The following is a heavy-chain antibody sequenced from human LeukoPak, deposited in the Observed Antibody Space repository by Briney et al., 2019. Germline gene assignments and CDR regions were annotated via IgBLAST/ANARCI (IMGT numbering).Heavy chain of an antibody. CDR2: IYYSGST. CDR1: GGSISSSSYY. Sequence: PSETLSLTCTVSGGSISSSSYYWGWIRQPPGKGLEWIGSIYYSGSTYYNPPLKSRVTISVDTSKNQFSLKLSSVTAADTAVYYCARLKGYCSSTSCYYYYYMDVWGKGTTVTVSS. CDR3: ARLKGYCSSTSCYYYYYMDV. V-gene: IGHV4-39*07. D-gene: IGHD2-2*01. J-gene: IGHJ6*03.